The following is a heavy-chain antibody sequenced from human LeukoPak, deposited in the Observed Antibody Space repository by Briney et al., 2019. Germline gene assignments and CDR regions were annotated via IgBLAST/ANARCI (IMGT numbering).Heavy chain of an antibody. Sequence: SETLSLTCTVSGGSISSYYWSWIRQPPGKGLEWIGYIYYSGSTNYNPSLKSRVTISVDTSKNQFSLKLSSVTAADTAVYYCARRSRGARRILSGYYDNWFDPWGQGTLVTVSS. CDR1: GGSISSYY. V-gene: IGHV4-59*01. J-gene: IGHJ5*02. D-gene: IGHD3-9*01. CDR2: IYYSGST. CDR3: ARRSRGARRILSGYYDNWFDP.